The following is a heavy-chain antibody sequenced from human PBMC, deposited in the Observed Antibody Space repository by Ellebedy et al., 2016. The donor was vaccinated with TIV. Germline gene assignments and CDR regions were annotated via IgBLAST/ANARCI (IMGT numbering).Heavy chain of an antibody. CDR3: ARGDNYYYDSSGYYYTY. D-gene: IGHD3-22*01. V-gene: IGHV1-46*01. Sequence: ASVKVSCKASGYTFTSYYFYWVRQAPGQGLEWMGIINPTTGNSNYAQKFQGRVTMTRDTSTSTVYMELSSLSSEETAVYYCARGDNYYYDSSGYYYTYWGQGTLVTVSS. CDR1: GYTFTSYY. J-gene: IGHJ4*02. CDR2: INPTTGNS.